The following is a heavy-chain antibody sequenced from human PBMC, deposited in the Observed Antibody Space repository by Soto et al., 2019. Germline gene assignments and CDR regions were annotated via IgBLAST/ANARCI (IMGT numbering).Heavy chain of an antibody. J-gene: IGHJ4*02. CDR1: GYSISSGYY. CDR3: ARARIVVAGTIVDY. V-gene: IGHV4-38-2*01. CDR2: IYHSGNT. Sequence: PSETLSLTCAVSGYSISSGYYCGWIREPPGKGLEWIGSIYHSGNTYYNPSLKSRVTISVDTSKKQFSLKLSSVTAAETAVYYCARARIVVAGTIVDYWGQGTLVT. D-gene: IGHD6-19*01.